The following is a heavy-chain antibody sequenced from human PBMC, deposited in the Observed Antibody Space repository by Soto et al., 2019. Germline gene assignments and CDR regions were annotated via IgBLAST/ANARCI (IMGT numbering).Heavy chain of an antibody. CDR3: ASGWADVYYYYGMDV. Sequence: SVKVSCKASGGTFSSYAISWVRQAPGQGLEWMGGIIPIFGTANYAQKFQGRVTITADESTSTAYMELSSLRSEDTAVYYCASGWADVYYYYGMDVWGQGTTVTVSS. D-gene: IGHD6-19*01. CDR2: IIPIFGTA. J-gene: IGHJ6*02. CDR1: GGTFSSYA. V-gene: IGHV1-69*13.